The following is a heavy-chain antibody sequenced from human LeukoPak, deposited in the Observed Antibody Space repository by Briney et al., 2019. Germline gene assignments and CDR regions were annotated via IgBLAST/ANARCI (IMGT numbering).Heavy chain of an antibody. Sequence: ASVKVSCKASGYTFSSNYMHWVRQAPGQGLEWMGIINPSGGSTTHAQKFQGRVTMTRDTSTSTVYMELSSPRSEDTAVYYCARDHGGGGLRGFDYWGQGTLVTVSS. CDR2: INPSGGST. CDR1: GYTFSSNY. CDR3: ARDHGGGGLRGFDY. D-gene: IGHD2-21*01. V-gene: IGHV1-46*01. J-gene: IGHJ4*02.